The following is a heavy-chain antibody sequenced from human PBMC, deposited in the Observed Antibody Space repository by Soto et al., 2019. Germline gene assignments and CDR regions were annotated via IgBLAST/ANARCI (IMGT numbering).Heavy chain of an antibody. J-gene: IGHJ5*02. CDR3: AKNQGVELVPLATVDWFDP. D-gene: IGHD1-26*01. CDR2: ISGSGFKK. V-gene: IGHV3-23*01. CDR1: GFIFENFG. Sequence: GGSLRLSCAASGFIFENFGMSWVRQAPGKGLEWISSISGSGFKKYYADSVKGRFTISRDNSKSTGYLELNNLSAEETAVYHCAKNQGVELVPLATVDWFDPWGQGSVVTVS.